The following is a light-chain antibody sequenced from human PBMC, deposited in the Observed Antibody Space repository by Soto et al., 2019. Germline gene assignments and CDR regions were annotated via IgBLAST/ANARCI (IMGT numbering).Light chain of an antibody. Sequence: EIVLTQSPGTLSLSPGERATLSCRASQSVSSSFLAWYQQKPGQAPKLLIYGASSRATGIPDRFSGSGSGTHFTLTISRPEPEDFAVYYCQQYGSSPPKYTLGQGTKLEIK. V-gene: IGKV3-20*01. CDR3: QQYGSSPPKYT. J-gene: IGKJ2*01. CDR1: QSVSSSF. CDR2: GAS.